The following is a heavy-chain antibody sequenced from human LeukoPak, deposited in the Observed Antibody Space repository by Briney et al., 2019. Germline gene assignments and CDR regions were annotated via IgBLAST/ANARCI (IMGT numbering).Heavy chain of an antibody. CDR3: AREGNDSSGYYYPPFDY. Sequence: ASVKVSCKASRGTFSNYAISWVRQAPGQGLEWMGWINPNSGGTNYAQKFQGRVTMTRGTSISTAYMELSRLRSDDTAVYYCAREGNDSSGYYYPPFDYWGQGTLVTVSS. J-gene: IGHJ4*02. CDR2: INPNSGGT. D-gene: IGHD3-22*01. V-gene: IGHV1-2*02. CDR1: RGTFSNYA.